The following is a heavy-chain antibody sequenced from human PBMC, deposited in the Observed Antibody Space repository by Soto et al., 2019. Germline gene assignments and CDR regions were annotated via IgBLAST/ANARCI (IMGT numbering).Heavy chain of an antibody. V-gene: IGHV1-8*01. J-gene: IGHJ6*02. CDR1: GYTFTSYD. CDR3: ARWPDGYYYYAMDV. Sequence: ASVKVSCKASGYTFTSYDINWVRQATGQGLEWMGWMNPNSGNTGYAQKFQGRVTMTRNTSISTAYMELSSLRSEDTAVYYCARWPDGYYYYAMDVWGQGTTVTVSS. CDR2: MNPNSGNT.